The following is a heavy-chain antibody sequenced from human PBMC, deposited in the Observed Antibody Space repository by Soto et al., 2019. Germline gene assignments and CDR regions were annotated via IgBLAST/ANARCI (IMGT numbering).Heavy chain of an antibody. CDR2: ISGSGGST. J-gene: IGHJ6*03. V-gene: IGHV3-23*01. Sequence: PGGSRRLSCAASGFTFSSYAMSWVRQAPGKGLEWVSAISGSGGSTYYADSVKGRFTISRDNSKNTLYLQMDSLRAEDTAVYYCAKPRITIFGVVFDMDVWGKGTTVTVSS. D-gene: IGHD3-3*01. CDR1: GFTFSSYA. CDR3: AKPRITIFGVVFDMDV.